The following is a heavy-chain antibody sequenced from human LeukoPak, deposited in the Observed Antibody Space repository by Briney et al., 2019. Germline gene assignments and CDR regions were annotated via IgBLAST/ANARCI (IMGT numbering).Heavy chain of an antibody. CDR2: ISHSGST. J-gene: IGHJ4*02. CDR3: ARWVCSGGSCYFFDY. V-gene: IGHV4-34*01. D-gene: IGHD2-15*01. CDR1: GGSFSGYY. Sequence: PSETLSLTCAVYGGSFSGYYWSWVRQPPGKGLEWIGEISHSGSTYYNPSLKSRVTVSVDTSKNQFSLRLSSVTAADTAVYYCARWVCSGGSCYFFDYWGQGTLVTVSS.